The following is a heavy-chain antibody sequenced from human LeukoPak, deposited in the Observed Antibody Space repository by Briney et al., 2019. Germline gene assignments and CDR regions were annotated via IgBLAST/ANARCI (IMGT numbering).Heavy chain of an antibody. CDR3: IANLDY. V-gene: IGHV3-15*01. CDR2: LKSKTDGEIS. Sequence: PGGSLRLSCEASGITFSDAWMSWVRQVPGKGLEWIALLKSKTDGEISDYAAPVKGRFTVSRNDAENTLFLQMDSLKIDDTAVYYCIANLDYWGQGTLVTVSS. D-gene: IGHD1-1*01. J-gene: IGHJ4*02. CDR1: GITFSDAW.